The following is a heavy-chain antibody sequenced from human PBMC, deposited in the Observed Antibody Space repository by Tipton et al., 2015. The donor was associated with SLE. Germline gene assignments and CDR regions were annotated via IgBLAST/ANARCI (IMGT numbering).Heavy chain of an antibody. CDR2: IYYSGRT. CDR3: ARDGGHTYLLGSFDY. V-gene: IGHV4-39*07. Sequence: TLSLTCTVSGGSIGSDNDYWGWVRQPPGKGLEWIGSIYYSGRTYYNPSLKSRVTISLDPPKNQFSLKLTSVTAADTARYYCARDGGHTYLLGSFDYWGQGTPVNVS. CDR1: GGSIGSDNDY. J-gene: IGHJ4*02. D-gene: IGHD3-16*01.